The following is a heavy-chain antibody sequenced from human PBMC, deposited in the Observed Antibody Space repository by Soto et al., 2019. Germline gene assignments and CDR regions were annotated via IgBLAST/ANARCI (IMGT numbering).Heavy chain of an antibody. V-gene: IGHV4-30-4*01. D-gene: IGHD3-16*01. Sequence: SETLSLTCTVSGGTISSGDYYWSWISKPPGKGLEWIGYIYYSGSTYYNPSLKSRVTISVDTSKNQFSLKLSSVTAADTAVYYCARVSSRMINAFDIWGQGTMVTVSS. J-gene: IGHJ3*02. CDR1: GGTISSGDYY. CDR3: ARVSSRMINAFDI. CDR2: IYYSGST.